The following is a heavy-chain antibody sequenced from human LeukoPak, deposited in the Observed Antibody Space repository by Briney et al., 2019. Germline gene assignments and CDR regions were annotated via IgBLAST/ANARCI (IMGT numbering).Heavy chain of an antibody. J-gene: IGHJ4*02. D-gene: IGHD3-9*01. Sequence: ASVKVSCKASGYTFTSHDINWVRQATGQGLEWMGWMNPNSGNTGYAQKFQGRVTMTRNTSISTAYMELSSLRSEDTAVYYCARGRYYDILTGYLYYFDYWGQGTLVTVSS. CDR3: ARGRYYDILTGYLYYFDY. V-gene: IGHV1-8*01. CDR1: GYTFTSHD. CDR2: MNPNSGNT.